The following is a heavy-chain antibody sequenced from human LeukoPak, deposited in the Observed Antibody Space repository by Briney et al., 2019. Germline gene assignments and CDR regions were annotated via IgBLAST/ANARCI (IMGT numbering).Heavy chain of an antibody. CDR2: ISSSGSTI. V-gene: IGHV3-48*03. D-gene: IGHD3-10*01. CDR3: AKDQNYYGSGSSN. J-gene: IGHJ4*02. CDR1: GFTFSSYE. Sequence: GGSLRLSCAGSGFTFSSYEMNWVRQAPGKGLEWVSYISSSGSTIYYADSVKGRFTISRDNSKNTLYLQMNSLRAEDTAVYYCAKDQNYYGSGSSNWGQGTLVTVSS.